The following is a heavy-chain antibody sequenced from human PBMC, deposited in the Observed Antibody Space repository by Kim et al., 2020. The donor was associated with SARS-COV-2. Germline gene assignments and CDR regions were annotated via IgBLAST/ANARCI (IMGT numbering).Heavy chain of an antibody. V-gene: IGHV3-74*01. CDR3: ARGFLHCTTATCPVDDAFDI. D-gene: IGHD2-8*01. CDR2: IRSDGTTT. CDR1: GFTFNNYW. J-gene: IGHJ3*02. Sequence: GGSLRLSCAASGFTFNNYWMHWVRQFPGKGLVWVSRIRSDGTTTSYADSVKGRFTISRANAKNTLYLQMNSLRAEDTAIYYCARGFLHCTTATCPVDDAFDIWGQGTMVTVSS.